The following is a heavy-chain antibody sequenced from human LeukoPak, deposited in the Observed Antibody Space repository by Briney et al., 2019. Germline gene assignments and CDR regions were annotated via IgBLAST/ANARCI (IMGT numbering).Heavy chain of an antibody. J-gene: IGHJ4*02. CDR2: IYYGGST. D-gene: IGHD5-12*01. V-gene: IGHV4-59*01. Sequence: SETLSLTCTVSGGSISSYYWSWIRQPPGKGLEWIGYIYYGGSTNYNPSLKSRVTISVDTSKNQFSLKLSSVTAADTAVYYCARAFSPMATTPFDYWGQGTLVTVSS. CDR1: GGSISSYY. CDR3: ARAFSPMATTPFDY.